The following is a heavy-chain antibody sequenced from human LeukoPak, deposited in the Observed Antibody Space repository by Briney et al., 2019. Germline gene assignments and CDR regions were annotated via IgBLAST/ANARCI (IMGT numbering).Heavy chain of an antibody. V-gene: IGHV3-11*04. D-gene: IGHD5-24*01. CDR1: GFTFSDHW. J-gene: IGHJ4*02. Sequence: GGSLRLSCAASGFTFSDHWMSWVRQAPGKGLEWVSYISSVATTINYADSVKGRFTISRDNAKNSLYLQMNSLRAEDTAVYYCARDGYNYLGFHEFDYWGQGTLVTVSS. CDR3: ARDGYNYLGFHEFDY. CDR2: ISSVATTI.